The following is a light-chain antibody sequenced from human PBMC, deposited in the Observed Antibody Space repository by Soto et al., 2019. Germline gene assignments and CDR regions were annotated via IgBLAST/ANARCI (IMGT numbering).Light chain of an antibody. V-gene: IGKV3-20*01. Sequence: EIVLTQSPSTLSLSPGEISTLSCRASQSVSNNYLAWYQQKPGQAPRLLIYGASNRATGIPDRFSGSGSGTDFTLTISRLEPEDVAVYYCQQYGSSGTFGQGTKVEIK. CDR2: GAS. CDR3: QQYGSSGT. J-gene: IGKJ1*01. CDR1: QSVSNNY.